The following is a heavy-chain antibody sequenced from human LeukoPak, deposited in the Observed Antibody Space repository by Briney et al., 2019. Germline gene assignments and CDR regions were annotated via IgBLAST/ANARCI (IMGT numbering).Heavy chain of an antibody. Sequence: GGSLRLSCAASGFTFSSYGMSWVRQAPGKGLEWVSAISGSGGSTYYADSVKGRFTISRDNSKNTLYLQMNSLRAEDTAVYYCANTPLDTAMVPIDYWGQGTLVTVSS. J-gene: IGHJ4*02. D-gene: IGHD5-18*01. V-gene: IGHV3-23*01. CDR1: GFTFSSYG. CDR2: ISGSGGST. CDR3: ANTPLDTAMVPIDY.